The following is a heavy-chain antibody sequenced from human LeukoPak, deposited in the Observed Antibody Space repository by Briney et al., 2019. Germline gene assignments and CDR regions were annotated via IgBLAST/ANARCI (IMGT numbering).Heavy chain of an antibody. D-gene: IGHD2-15*01. CDR3: ARRYCSGGSCRFDY. Sequence: ASVKVSCKASGGTFSSYAISWVRQAPGQGLEWMGGIIPIFGTANYAQKFQGRVTITADESTSTAYMELSSLRSEDTAVYYCARRYCSGGSCRFDYWGQGTLVTVSS. CDR2: IIPIFGTA. J-gene: IGHJ4*02. CDR1: GGTFSSYA. V-gene: IGHV1-69*01.